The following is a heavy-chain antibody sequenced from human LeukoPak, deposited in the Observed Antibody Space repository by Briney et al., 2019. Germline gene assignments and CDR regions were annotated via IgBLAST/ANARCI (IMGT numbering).Heavy chain of an antibody. CDR2: IYSDDRA. J-gene: IGHJ6*03. Sequence: GGSLRLSCVASGFTVNRNVMSWVRQAPGKGLEWVSLIYSDDRAFYADSVKGRFTISRNKSKNILFLQMSSLKPEDTAIYYCARDLAGFEEPRYYYYMDVWGKGTTVTVSS. CDR3: ARDLAGFEEPRYYYYMDV. V-gene: IGHV3-66*02. CDR1: GFTVNRNV. D-gene: IGHD1-14*01.